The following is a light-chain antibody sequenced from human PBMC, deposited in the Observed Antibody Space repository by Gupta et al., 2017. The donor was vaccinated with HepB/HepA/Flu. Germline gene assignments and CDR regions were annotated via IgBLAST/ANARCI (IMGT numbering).Light chain of an antibody. CDR1: QSVSNN. J-gene: IGKJ4*01. V-gene: IGKV3-15*01. CDR2: HAS. Sequence: EIVMTQFPATLSVSPGERATLSCWASQSVSNNLAWYQQKPGQAPRLLIHHASTRPSGVPARFSGSGSGTAFTLTISSLQSEDSAVYYCKQHNDWLTFGGGTKVEIK. CDR3: KQHNDWLT.